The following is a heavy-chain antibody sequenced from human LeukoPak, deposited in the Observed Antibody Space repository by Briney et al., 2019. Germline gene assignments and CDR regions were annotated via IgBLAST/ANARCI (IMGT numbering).Heavy chain of an antibody. D-gene: IGHD1-26*01. CDR3: ARILRWELLYYFDY. V-gene: IGHV4-39*07. CDR2: IYHSGST. CDR1: GGSISRSRDY. J-gene: IGHJ4*02. Sequence: SETLSLTCTVSGGSISRSRDYWGWIRQPPGKGLEWIGSIYHSGSTYYNPSLKSRVTISVDTSKNQFSLKLSSVTAADTAVYYCARILRWELLYYFDYWGQGTLVTVSS.